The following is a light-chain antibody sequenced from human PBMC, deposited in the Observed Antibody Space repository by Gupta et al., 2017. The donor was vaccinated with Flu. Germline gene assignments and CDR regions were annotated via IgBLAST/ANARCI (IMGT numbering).Light chain of an antibody. CDR1: QDVKNW. J-gene: IGKJ4*01. V-gene: IGKV1-12*01. CDR2: SAV. Sequence: VGARVTITCRATQDVKNWVAWYQVKPDEATRVRIHSAVKLHSGVSSRFSADGSGTYFTLTIQNVQPEDSATYYCEQYDNHMTFGGGTTVEIK. CDR3: EQYDNHMT.